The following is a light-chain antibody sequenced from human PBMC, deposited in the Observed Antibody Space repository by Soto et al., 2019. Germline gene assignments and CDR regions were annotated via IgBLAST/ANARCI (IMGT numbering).Light chain of an antibody. CDR3: CSYAGSSTVVV. V-gene: IGLV2-23*03. CDR1: SSDVGSYNL. CDR2: EGS. J-gene: IGLJ2*01. Sequence: QSALTQPAYVSGYPGQSITISCTGTSSDVGSYNLVSWYQQHPGKAPKLMIYEGSKRPSGVSNRFSGSKSGNTASLTLSGLQAEDEADYYCCSYAGSSTVVVFGGGTQL.